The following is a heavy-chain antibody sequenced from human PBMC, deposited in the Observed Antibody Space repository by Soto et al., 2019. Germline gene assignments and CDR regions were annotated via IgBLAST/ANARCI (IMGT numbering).Heavy chain of an antibody. CDR1: GFTFDDYA. V-gene: IGHV3-9*01. D-gene: IGHD3-10*01. J-gene: IGHJ4*02. Sequence: EVQLVESGGGLVQPGRSLRLSCAASGFTFDDYAMHWVRQAPGKGLEWVSGISWNSGSIAYADSVKGRFTISRDNARNSLFLQMNSLGAEDAALYYGAKDFGGSGDLLDYWGEGTLVAVAA. CDR3: AKDFGGSGDLLDY. CDR2: ISWNSGSI.